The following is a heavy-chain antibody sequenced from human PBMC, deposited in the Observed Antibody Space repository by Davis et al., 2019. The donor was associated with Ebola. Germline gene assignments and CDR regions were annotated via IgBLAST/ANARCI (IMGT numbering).Heavy chain of an antibody. Sequence: SQTLSLTCAISGDSVSSNSAAWNWIRQSPSRGLEWLGRTYYRSKWYNDYAVSVKSRITINPDTSKNQFSLQLNSVTPEDTAVYYCARGGGGYCSSTSCEYYYYGMDVWGQGTTVTVSS. V-gene: IGHV6-1*01. CDR2: TYYRSKWYN. CDR1: GDSVSSNSAA. J-gene: IGHJ6*02. D-gene: IGHD2-2*01. CDR3: ARGGGGYCSSTSCEYYYYGMDV.